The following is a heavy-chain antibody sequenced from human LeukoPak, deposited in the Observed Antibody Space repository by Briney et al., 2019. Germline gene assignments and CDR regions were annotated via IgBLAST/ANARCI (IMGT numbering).Heavy chain of an antibody. D-gene: IGHD7-27*01. CDR1: GFTFSSYS. J-gene: IGHJ4*02. Sequence: PGGSLRLSCAASGFTFSSYSMNWVRQAPGKGLEWVSVIYSGGSTYYADSVKGRFTISRDNSKNTLYLQMNSLRAEDTAVYYCARDASLTGDGGGFDYWGQGTLVTVSS. CDR2: IYSGGST. V-gene: IGHV3-53*01. CDR3: ARDASLTGDGGGFDY.